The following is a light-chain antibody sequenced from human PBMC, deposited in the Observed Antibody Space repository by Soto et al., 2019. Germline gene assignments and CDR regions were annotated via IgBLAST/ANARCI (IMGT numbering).Light chain of an antibody. CDR2: DVS. V-gene: IGLV2-11*01. Sequence: QSVLTQPRSVSGSPGQSVTISCSGPSRDFGADNHVAWYQQYPDKAPEVMIYDVSQRPSGVPARFSGSKSGNTASLTISGLQAEDEADYYCCSYGGSVILGGGTQLTVL. CDR3: CSYGGSVI. J-gene: IGLJ2*01. CDR1: SRDFGADNH.